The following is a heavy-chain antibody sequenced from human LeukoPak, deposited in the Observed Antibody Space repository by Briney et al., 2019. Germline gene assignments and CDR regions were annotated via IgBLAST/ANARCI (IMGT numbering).Heavy chain of an antibody. V-gene: IGHV1-69*01. CDR3: ARGHKDYYYYYMDV. Sequence: ASVKVSCKASGGTFSKYAISWVRQAPGQGLEWMGGFIRMFETSHYAQKFQGRVTITADESTSTVYMELSSLRFEDTAVYYCARGHKDYYYYYMDVWGKGTPVTVPS. CDR1: GGTFSKYA. CDR2: FIRMFETS. J-gene: IGHJ6*03.